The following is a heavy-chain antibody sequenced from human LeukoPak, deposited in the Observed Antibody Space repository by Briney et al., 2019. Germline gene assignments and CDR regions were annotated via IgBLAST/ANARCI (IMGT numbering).Heavy chain of an antibody. CDR2: IYYNGST. D-gene: IGHD1-7*01. CDR1: GGSISHYY. J-gene: IGHJ4*02. Sequence: PSETLSLTCTVSGGSISHYYWSWIRQPPGKGLEWIGYIYYNGSTNYNPSLKSRVTISVDTSKNQFSLKLTSVTAADTAVFYCARGAGTRDYWGQGTLVTISS. V-gene: IGHV4-59*01. CDR3: ARGAGTRDY.